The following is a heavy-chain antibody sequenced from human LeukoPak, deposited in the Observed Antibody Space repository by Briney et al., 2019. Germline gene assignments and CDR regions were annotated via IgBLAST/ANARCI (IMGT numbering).Heavy chain of an antibody. Sequence: SETLSLTCTVSGGSISSYYWSWIRQPPGKGLEWIGYIYYSGSTNYNPSLKSRVTISVDTSKNQFSLKLSSVTAADTAVYYCARDFFDSSGYYGVFDYWGQGTLVTVSS. D-gene: IGHD3-22*01. CDR3: ARDFFDSSGYYGVFDY. CDR1: GGSISSYY. J-gene: IGHJ4*02. V-gene: IGHV4-59*01. CDR2: IYYSGST.